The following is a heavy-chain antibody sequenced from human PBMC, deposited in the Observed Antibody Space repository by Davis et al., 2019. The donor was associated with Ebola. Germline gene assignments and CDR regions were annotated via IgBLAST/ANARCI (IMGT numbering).Heavy chain of an antibody. CDR2: IYHSGST. CDR3: ARASGWYPPDY. Sequence: SETLSLTCTLSGGSISSYYWSWIRQPPGKGLEWIGYIYHSGSTYYNPSLKSRVTISVDRSKNQFSLKLSSVTAADTAVYYCARASGWYPPDYWGQGTLVTVSS. CDR1: GGSISSYY. J-gene: IGHJ4*02. V-gene: IGHV4-59*12. D-gene: IGHD6-19*01.